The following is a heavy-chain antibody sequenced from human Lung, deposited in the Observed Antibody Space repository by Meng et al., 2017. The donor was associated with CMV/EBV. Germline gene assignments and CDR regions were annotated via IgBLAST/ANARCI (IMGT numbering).Heavy chain of an antibody. Sequence: SXKISXAASGFTFSDYYMSWIRQAPGKGLEWFSYISNSGTTIYYTDPVKGRFTISRDNAENSLYLQMNSLRVEDTAVYYCARARDRSVPGRFDPWGQGPLVT. CDR3: ARARDRSVPGRFDP. V-gene: IGHV3-11*01. D-gene: IGHD3-10*02. CDR2: ISNSGTTI. J-gene: IGHJ5*02. CDR1: GFTFSDYY.